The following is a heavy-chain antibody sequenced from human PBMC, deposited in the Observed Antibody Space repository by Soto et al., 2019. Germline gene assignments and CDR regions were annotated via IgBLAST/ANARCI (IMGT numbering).Heavy chain of an antibody. CDR1: GFTFSSYA. Sequence: QVQLVESGGGVVQPGRSLRLSCAASGFTFSSYAVHWVRQAPGKGLEWVAVISYDGSNQYYADSVKCRFTISRDNSKNTLYLQMNSLRVEDTAVYYCARDLLRFGELVDYWGQGTLVTVSS. CDR2: ISYDGSNQ. J-gene: IGHJ4*02. CDR3: ARDLLRFGELVDY. V-gene: IGHV3-30-3*01. D-gene: IGHD3-10*01.